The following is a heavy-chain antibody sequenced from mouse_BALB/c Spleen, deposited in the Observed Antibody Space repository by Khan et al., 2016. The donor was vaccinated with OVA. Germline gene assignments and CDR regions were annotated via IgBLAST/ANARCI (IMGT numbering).Heavy chain of an antibody. CDR3: AKDPPYYGMDY. Sequence: QVQLKQSGPGLVAPSQSLSITCTVSGFSLTDYAVSWIRQPPGKGLEWLGVIWAGGSKNYNSVLKSRLSISKDNSKSQVFLKVNSLQTYDTAMYYCAKDPPYYGMDYWGQGTSVTVSS. CDR1: GFSLTDYA. V-gene: IGHV2-6-5*01. CDR2: IWAGGSK. J-gene: IGHJ4*01.